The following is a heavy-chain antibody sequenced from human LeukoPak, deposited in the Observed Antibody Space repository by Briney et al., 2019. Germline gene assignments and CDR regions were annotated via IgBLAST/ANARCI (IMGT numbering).Heavy chain of an antibody. J-gene: IGHJ4*02. V-gene: IGHV5-51*01. Sequence: GESLKISCKASGYSFTTYWIGWVRQVPGKGLEWVGIIYPADSTAKYSPSFQGQVTISVDKSISTAYLQWSSLKASDTAMYYCARQVSYTSGYYYFDYWGQGTLVTVSS. CDR2: IYPADSTA. CDR3: ARQVSYTSGYYYFDY. D-gene: IGHD3-22*01. CDR1: GYSFTTYW.